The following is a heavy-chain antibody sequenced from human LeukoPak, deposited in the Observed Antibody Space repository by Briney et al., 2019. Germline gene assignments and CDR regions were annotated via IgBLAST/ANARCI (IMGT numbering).Heavy chain of an antibody. CDR2: ISGSGGST. CDR1: GFTFSSYA. CDR3: AKDQAHSSRWYLPSPFDY. Sequence: GGSLRLSCAASGFTFSSYAMSWVRQAPGRGLEWVSAISGSGGSTYYADSVKGRFTISRDNSKNTLYLQMNSLRAEDTAVYYCAKDQAHSSRWYLPSPFDYWGQGTLVTVSS. V-gene: IGHV3-23*01. J-gene: IGHJ4*02. D-gene: IGHD6-19*01.